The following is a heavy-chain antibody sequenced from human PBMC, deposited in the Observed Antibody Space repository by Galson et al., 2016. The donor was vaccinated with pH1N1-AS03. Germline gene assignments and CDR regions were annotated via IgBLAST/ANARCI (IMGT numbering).Heavy chain of an antibody. CDR1: GYTFSDYY. CDR3: ARDFHSPNV. J-gene: IGHJ4*01. D-gene: IGHD6-13*01. CDR2: INPSSGGT. Sequence: SVKVSCKASGYTFSDYYMHWVRQAPGQGLEWMGWINPSSGGTKSGQKFQGRVTMTTDTSISTAYMEVTGLRGEETAVYYCARDFHSPNVWGQGTLVTVSS. V-gene: IGHV1-2*02.